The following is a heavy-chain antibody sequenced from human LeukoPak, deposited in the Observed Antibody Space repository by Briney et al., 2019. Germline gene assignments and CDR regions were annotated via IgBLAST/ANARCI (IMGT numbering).Heavy chain of an antibody. CDR1: GGSISSGGYY. Sequence: SETLSLTCTVSGGSISSGGYYWSWIRQPPGKGLEWIGYIYHSGSTNYNPSLKSRVIISLDTSKNQFSLNLSSVNAADTAVYYCARGGGNSRLGHLDLDRWGRGTLVTVSS. CDR2: IYHSGST. D-gene: IGHD4-23*01. V-gene: IGHV4-61*08. CDR3: ARGGGNSRLGHLDLDR. J-gene: IGHJ5*02.